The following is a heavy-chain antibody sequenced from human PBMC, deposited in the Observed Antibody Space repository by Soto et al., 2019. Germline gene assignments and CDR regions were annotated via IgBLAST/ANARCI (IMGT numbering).Heavy chain of an antibody. Sequence: EVQLVESGGGLVQPGGSLKLSCAASGFTFSGSAMHWVRQASGKGLEWVGRIRSKANSYATAYAASVKGRFTTSRDDSKNTAYLQMNSLRTEDTAVYSCTSWGSGSWYGGDYWGQGTLVTVAS. V-gene: IGHV3-73*01. CDR3: TSWGSGSWYGGDY. J-gene: IGHJ4*02. D-gene: IGHD6-13*01. CDR1: GFTFSGSA. CDR2: IRSKANSYAT.